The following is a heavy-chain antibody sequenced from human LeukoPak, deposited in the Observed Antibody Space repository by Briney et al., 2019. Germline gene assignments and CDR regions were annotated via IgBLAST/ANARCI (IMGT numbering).Heavy chain of an antibody. J-gene: IGHJ3*02. V-gene: IGHV3-23*01. D-gene: IGHD3-16*01. CDR1: GFNFNNYA. CDR2: TSGSGSST. Sequence: PGGSLRLSCAASGFNFNNYAMHWVRQAPGKGLEWVSATSGSGSSTYYTDSVKGRFTISRDNSKNTLYLQMNSLRVEDTAVYYCAILRRGGDAFDIWGQGTMVTVSS. CDR3: AILRRGGDAFDI.